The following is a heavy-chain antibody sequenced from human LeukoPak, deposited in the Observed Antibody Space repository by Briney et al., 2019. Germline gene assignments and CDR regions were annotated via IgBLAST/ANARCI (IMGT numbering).Heavy chain of an antibody. CDR2: ISGSGGST. CDR1: GFTFSDFA. J-gene: IGHJ6*02. D-gene: IGHD3-16*01. CDR3: AKSLGYYYYGMDV. V-gene: IGHV3-23*01. Sequence: GGSLRLSCPASGFTFSDFALSWVRQAPGKGLEWVSAISGSGGSTYYADSVKGRFTISRDNSKNTLYLQMNSLRAEDTAVYYCAKSLGYYYYGMDVWGQGTTVTVSS.